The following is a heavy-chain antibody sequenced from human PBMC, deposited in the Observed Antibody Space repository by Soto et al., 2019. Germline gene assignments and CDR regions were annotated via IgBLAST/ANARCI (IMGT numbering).Heavy chain of an antibody. J-gene: IGHJ4*02. V-gene: IGHV3-7*05. CDR1: GFTFSSYW. D-gene: IGHD6-19*01. CDR2: IKQDGSEK. CDR3: AREPPFSSGWYRY. Sequence: GGSLRLSCAASGFTFSSYWMSWVRQAPGKGLEWVANIKQDGSEKYYVDSVKGRFTISRDNAKNSLYLQMNSLRAEDTAVYYCAREPPFSSGWYRYWGQGTLVTVSS.